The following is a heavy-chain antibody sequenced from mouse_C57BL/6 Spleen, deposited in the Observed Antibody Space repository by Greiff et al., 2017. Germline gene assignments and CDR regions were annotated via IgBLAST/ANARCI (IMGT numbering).Heavy chain of an antibody. Sequence: LVEPGASVKMSCKASGYTFTDYNMHWVKQSHGKSLEWIGYINPNNGGTSYNQKFKGKATLTVNKSSSTAYMELRSLTSEDSAVYYCARSRDGSMDYWGQGTSVTVSS. V-gene: IGHV1-22*01. CDR1: GYTFTDYN. CDR2: INPNNGGT. CDR3: ARSRDGSMDY. D-gene: IGHD2-3*01. J-gene: IGHJ4*01.